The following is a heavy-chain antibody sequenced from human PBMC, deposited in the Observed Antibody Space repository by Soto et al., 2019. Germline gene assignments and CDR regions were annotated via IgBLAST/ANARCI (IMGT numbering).Heavy chain of an antibody. J-gene: IGHJ4*02. CDR3: ARGVRWFGELLSQPFDY. D-gene: IGHD3-10*01. V-gene: IGHV4-59*01. Sequence: PSETLSLTSTVSGGSISSYYGSWIRQPPGKGLEWIGYIYYTGSTNYNPSLKSRVTMSVDTSKNQFSLKLSSVTAADTAVYCCARGVRWFGELLSQPFDYWGQGTLVTVSS. CDR2: IYYTGST. CDR1: GGSISSYY.